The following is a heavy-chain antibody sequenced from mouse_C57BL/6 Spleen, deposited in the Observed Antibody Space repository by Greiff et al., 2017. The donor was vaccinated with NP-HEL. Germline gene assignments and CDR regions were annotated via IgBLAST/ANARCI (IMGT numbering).Heavy chain of an antibody. D-gene: IGHD2-5*01. CDR1: GYSITSGYY. J-gene: IGHJ2*01. V-gene: IGHV3-6*01. Sequence: VQLKESGPGLVKPSQSLSLTCSVTGYSITSGYYWNWIRQFPGNKLEWMGYISYDGSNNYNPSLKNRISITRDTSKNQFFLKLNSVTTEDTATYYCAREEAYYSNFFDYWGQGTTLTVSS. CDR3: AREEAYYSNFFDY. CDR2: ISYDGSN.